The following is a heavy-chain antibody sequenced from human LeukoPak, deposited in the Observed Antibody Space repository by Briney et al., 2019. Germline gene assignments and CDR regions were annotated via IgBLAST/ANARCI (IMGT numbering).Heavy chain of an antibody. Sequence: GGSLRLSCAASGFTFSSYGMHWVRQAPGKGLEWVAFIRYDGSNKYYADSVKGRFTISRDNSKNTLYLQMNSLRAEDTAVYYCANIVGLHLRSWGEGTRLTVPT. CDR3: ANIVGLHLRS. D-gene: IGHD1-26*01. CDR2: IRYDGSNK. J-gene: IGHJ5*02. V-gene: IGHV3-30*02. CDR1: GFTFSSYG.